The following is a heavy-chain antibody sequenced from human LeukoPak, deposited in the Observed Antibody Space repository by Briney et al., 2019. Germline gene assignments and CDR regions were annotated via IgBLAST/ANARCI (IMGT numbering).Heavy chain of an antibody. CDR2: IGGSGGSI. J-gene: IGHJ4*02. Sequence: GGSLRLSCAASGFAFSSYAMSWVRQAPGKGLEWVSSIGGSGGSIYCAESVKGRFTISRDNSKNTLSVQMNSLRAEDTAIYYCAKSISGVIPPYYLDYWGQGTLVTVSS. CDR1: GFAFSSYA. D-gene: IGHD3-3*01. V-gene: IGHV3-23*01. CDR3: AKSISGVIPPYYLDY.